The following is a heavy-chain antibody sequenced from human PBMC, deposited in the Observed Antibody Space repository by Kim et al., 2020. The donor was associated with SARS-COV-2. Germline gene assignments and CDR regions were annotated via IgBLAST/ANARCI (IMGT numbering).Heavy chain of an antibody. V-gene: IGHV3-15*01. D-gene: IGHD6-19*01. Sequence: PVKGRFTISRDDSKNTLYLQMNSLKTEDTAVYYCTAISSGWSGVIFYGHYWGQGTLVTVSS. CDR3: TAISSGWSGVIFYGHY. J-gene: IGHJ4*02.